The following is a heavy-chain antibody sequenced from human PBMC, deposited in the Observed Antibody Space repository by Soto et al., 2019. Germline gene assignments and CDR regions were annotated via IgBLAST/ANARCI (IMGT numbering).Heavy chain of an antibody. V-gene: IGHV4-39*01. Sequence: SETLSLTCTVSGGSVSNSNYYWGWIRQSPGKGLAWIGSVYYRGRSYYKSSVKSRVTISVDTSKNQFSRNLNSVTASDTAVYFCVSQRTSVLTQAYFDYWGPGALVTVSS. CDR2: VYYRGRS. CDR3: VSQRTSVLTQAYFDY. J-gene: IGHJ4*02. CDR1: GGSVSNSNYY. D-gene: IGHD2-8*01.